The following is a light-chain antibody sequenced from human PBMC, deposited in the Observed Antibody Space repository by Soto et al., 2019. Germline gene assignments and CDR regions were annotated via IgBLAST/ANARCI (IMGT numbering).Light chain of an antibody. J-gene: IGKJ5*01. CDR2: GAS. Sequence: EIVLTQSPGTLSLSPGERATLSCRASQSVSSSYLAWYQQKPGQAPRLLIYGASSRATGIPDRFSGSGSGTDFTLTNSRLEPDDFAVYYCQQYGSSPTTFGRGTRLEIK. CDR3: QQYGSSPTT. CDR1: QSVSSSY. V-gene: IGKV3-20*01.